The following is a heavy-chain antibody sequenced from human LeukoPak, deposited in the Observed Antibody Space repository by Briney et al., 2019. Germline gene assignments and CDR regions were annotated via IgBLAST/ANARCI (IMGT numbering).Heavy chain of an antibody. CDR1: GYSISSGYY. D-gene: IGHD3-10*01. J-gene: IGHJ6*03. CDR2: IYYSGST. CDR3: ARSTGDGSGSSNYYYYYMDV. Sequence: PSETLSLTCTVSGYSISSGYYWSWIRQPPGKELEWIGYIYYSGSTNYNPSLKSRVTISVDTSKNQFSLKLRSVTAADTAVYYCARSTGDGSGSSNYYYYYMDVWGKGTTVTVSS. V-gene: IGHV4-61*01.